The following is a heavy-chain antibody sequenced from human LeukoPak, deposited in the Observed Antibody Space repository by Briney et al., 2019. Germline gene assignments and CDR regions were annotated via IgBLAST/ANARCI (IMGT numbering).Heavy chain of an antibody. V-gene: IGHV3-66*01. D-gene: IGHD4-11*01. J-gene: IGHJ4*02. Sequence: GGSLRLSCAASGFTVSSKYMSWVRQAPGKGLEWVSVIYSGGSTYYADSVKGRFTISRDNAKNSLYLQMNSLRAEDTAVYYCARGTFVQYDYWGQGTLVTVSS. CDR3: ARGTFVQYDY. CDR1: GFTVSSKY. CDR2: IYSGGST.